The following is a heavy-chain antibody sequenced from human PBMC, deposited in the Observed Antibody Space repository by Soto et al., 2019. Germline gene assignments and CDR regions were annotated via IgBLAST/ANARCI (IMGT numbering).Heavy chain of an antibody. CDR3: ARDPSLSSSWPYFGMDV. D-gene: IGHD6-13*01. J-gene: IGHJ6*02. CDR1: GFTFSSYG. V-gene: IGHV3-33*01. CDR2: IWYDGSNK. Sequence: QVQLVESGGGVVQPGRSLRLSCAASGFTFSSYGMHWVRQAPGKGLEWVAVIWYDGSNKYYADSVKGRFTISRDNSKNTLYLQMNSLRAEDTAVYYCARDPSLSSSWPYFGMDVWGQGTTVTVSS.